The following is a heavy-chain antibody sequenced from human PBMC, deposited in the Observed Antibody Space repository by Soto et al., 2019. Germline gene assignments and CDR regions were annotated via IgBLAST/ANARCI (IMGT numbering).Heavy chain of an antibody. D-gene: IGHD3-3*01. CDR1: GFTFSSYS. J-gene: IGHJ5*02. CDR2: ISSSSSYI. V-gene: IGHV3-21*01. Sequence: PGGSLRLSCAASGFTFSSYSMNWVRQAPGKGLEWVSSISSSSSYIYYADSVKGRFTISRDNAKNSLYLQMNSLRAEDTAVYYCARDLSTSYYAFWSGYYTPSWFDTWGQGTLVTVSS. CDR3: ARDLSTSYYAFWSGYYTPSWFDT.